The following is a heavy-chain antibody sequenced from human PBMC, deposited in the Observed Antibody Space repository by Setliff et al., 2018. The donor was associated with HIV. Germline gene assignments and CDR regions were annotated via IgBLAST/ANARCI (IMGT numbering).Heavy chain of an antibody. CDR2: ISSSSGTI. D-gene: IGHD6-13*01. J-gene: IGHJ5*02. Sequence: PGGSLRLSCAASGLTFSSDDMNWVRQAPGKGLEWVSYISSSSGTIYYAGSVKGRFTISWDNAKGSLYLQMNSLRAEDTAIYYCARESPQYTSSWRSYNWFDPWGQGTLVTVSS. CDR3: ARESPQYTSSWRSYNWFDP. CDR1: GLTFSSDD. V-gene: IGHV3-48*04.